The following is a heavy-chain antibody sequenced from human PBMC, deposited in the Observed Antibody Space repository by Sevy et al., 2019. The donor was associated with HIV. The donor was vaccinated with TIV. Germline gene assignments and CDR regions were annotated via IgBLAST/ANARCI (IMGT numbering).Heavy chain of an antibody. J-gene: IGHJ6*02. V-gene: IGHV3-33*01. D-gene: IGHD2-21*02. Sequence: GGSLRLSCAASGFNFNNYAMHWVRQAPGKGLEWVAIIWYDGSKKSYADSVKGRFTISRDNSRNTLYVQMNSLRVEDTAVYYCVRGRHNVVATSFGGDHGIDVWGQGTTVTVSS. CDR2: IWYDGSKK. CDR3: VRGRHNVVATSFGGDHGIDV. CDR1: GFNFNNYA.